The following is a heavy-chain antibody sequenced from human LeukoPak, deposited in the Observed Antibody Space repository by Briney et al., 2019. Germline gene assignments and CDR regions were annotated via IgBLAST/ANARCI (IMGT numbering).Heavy chain of an antibody. D-gene: IGHD6-13*01. Sequence: SQTLSLTCAISGDSVSSSRSAWNWIRQSPSRGLEWLGRTYYRFKWYNDYALSVKSRISINPDTSKNHFSLHLNSVTPEDTAVYYCARVNSWTEEPDTGFDYWGQGTLVIVSS. J-gene: IGHJ4*02. V-gene: IGHV6-1*01. CDR1: GDSVSSSRSA. CDR2: TYYRFKWYN. CDR3: ARVNSWTEEPDTGFDY.